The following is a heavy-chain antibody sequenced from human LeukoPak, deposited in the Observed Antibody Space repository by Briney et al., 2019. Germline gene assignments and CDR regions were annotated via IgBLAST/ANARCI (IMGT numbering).Heavy chain of an antibody. CDR1: GFTFSSYA. J-gene: IGHJ6*02. CDR3: ARRNAMDV. V-gene: IGHV3-23*01. CDR2: ISGSGGST. Sequence: WGSLRLSCAASGFTFSSYAMSWVRQAPGKGLEWVSAISGSGGSTYYADSVKGRFTISRDNPKSTLYLQMNSLKAEDTAVYYCARRNAMDVWGQGTTVIVFS.